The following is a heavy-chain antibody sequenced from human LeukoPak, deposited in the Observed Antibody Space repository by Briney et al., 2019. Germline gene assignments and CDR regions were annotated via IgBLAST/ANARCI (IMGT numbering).Heavy chain of an antibody. Sequence: SETLSLTCTVSGGSISSYYWSRIRQPPGKGLEWIGYIYYSGSTNYNPSLKSRGTISVDTSKNQFSLKLSSVTAADTAVYYCARDGELTPFDYWGQGTLVTVSS. D-gene: IGHD1-26*01. J-gene: IGHJ4*02. CDR2: IYYSGST. V-gene: IGHV4-59*01. CDR1: GGSISSYY. CDR3: ARDGELTPFDY.